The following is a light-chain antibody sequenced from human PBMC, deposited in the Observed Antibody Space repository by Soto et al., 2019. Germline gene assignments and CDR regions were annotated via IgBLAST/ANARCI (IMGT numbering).Light chain of an antibody. V-gene: IGKV4-1*01. CDR3: QQYYSTPPWT. CDR1: QSVLYSSNNKNY. CDR2: WAS. J-gene: IGKJ1*01. Sequence: DIVMIPSPDSLAVSLGPRATINCKCSQSVLYSSNNKNYLAWYQQKPGQPPKLLIYWASTRESGVPDRFSGSGSGTDFTLTISSLQAEDVAVYYCQQYYSTPPWTFGQGTKVDIK.